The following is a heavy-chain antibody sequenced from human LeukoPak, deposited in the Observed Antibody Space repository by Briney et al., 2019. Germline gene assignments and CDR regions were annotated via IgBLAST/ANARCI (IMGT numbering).Heavy chain of an antibody. J-gene: IGHJ4*02. CDR1: GFTFSSYW. D-gene: IGHD2-2*02. CDR3: ARDIVVVPAAIYYFDY. Sequence: GGSLRLSCAASGFTFSSYWMSWVRQAPGKGPEWVANIKQDGSEKYYVDSVKGRFTISRDNAKNSLYLQMNSLRAEDTAVYYCARDIVVVPAAIYYFDYWGQGTLVTVSS. V-gene: IGHV3-7*01. CDR2: IKQDGSEK.